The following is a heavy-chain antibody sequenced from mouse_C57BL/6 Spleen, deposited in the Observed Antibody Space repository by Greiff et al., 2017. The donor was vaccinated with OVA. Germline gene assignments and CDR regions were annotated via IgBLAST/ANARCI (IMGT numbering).Heavy chain of an antibody. J-gene: IGHJ4*01. V-gene: IGHV2-5*01. CDR1: GFSLTSYG. CDR3: AKKGDDYDDGDAMDY. CDR2: IWRGGST. Sequence: QVQLQQSGPGLVQPSQSLSITCTVSGFSLTSYGVHWVRQSPGKGLEWLGVIWRGGSTDYTAAFMSRLGITKDNSKSQVFFKMNSLQADDTAIYYCAKKGDDYDDGDAMDYWGQGTSVTVSS. D-gene: IGHD2-4*01.